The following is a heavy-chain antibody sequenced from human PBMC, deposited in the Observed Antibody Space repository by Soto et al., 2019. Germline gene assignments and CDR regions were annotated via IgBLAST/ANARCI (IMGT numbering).Heavy chain of an antibody. CDR2: IDWDDDK. Sequence: SGPTLGNPTQTLTLTCTFSGFSLSTSGMCVSWIRQPPGKALEWLALIDWDDDKYYSTSLKTRLTISKDTSKNQVVLTMTNMDPVDTATYYCARNYYDSSGYLPVDYWGQGTLVTVSS. J-gene: IGHJ4*02. V-gene: IGHV2-70*01. CDR3: ARNYYDSSGYLPVDY. CDR1: GFSLSTSGMC. D-gene: IGHD3-22*01.